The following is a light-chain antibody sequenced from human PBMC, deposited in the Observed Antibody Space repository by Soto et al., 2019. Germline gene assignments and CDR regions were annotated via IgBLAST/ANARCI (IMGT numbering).Light chain of an antibody. CDR2: EVS. CDR1: SSDVGGYNY. Sequence: QSALTQPASVSGSPGQSITISCTGTSSDVGGYNYVSWYQQHPGKAPKLMIYEVSNRPSGVSNRFSGSKSGNTASLTISGLQAEDEADYYCRSYTRSSTWVFGGGTKLTVL. CDR3: RSYTRSSTWV. J-gene: IGLJ3*02. V-gene: IGLV2-14*01.